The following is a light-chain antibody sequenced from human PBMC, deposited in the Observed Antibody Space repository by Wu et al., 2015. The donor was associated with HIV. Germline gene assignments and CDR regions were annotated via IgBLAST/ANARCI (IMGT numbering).Light chain of an antibody. CDR3: QQYGSSPLT. V-gene: IGKV3-20*01. CDR2: GAF. J-gene: IGKJ4*01. CDR1: QNINVN. Sequence: EIVMTQSPVTLSVSPGEGATLSCRASQNINVNLAWYQQKPGQPPRLLIYGAFTRATGIPARFSGSGSGTDFTLTISRLEPEDFAVYYCQQYGSSPLTFGGGTKVEIK.